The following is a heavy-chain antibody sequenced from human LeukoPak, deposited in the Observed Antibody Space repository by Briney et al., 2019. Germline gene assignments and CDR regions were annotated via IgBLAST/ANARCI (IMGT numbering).Heavy chain of an antibody. CDR3: SRGPFRNVHTEMVASRFDP. V-gene: IGHV1-2*02. CDR1: GYTFTGYY. CDR2: INPDSGGT. Sequence: ASVKVSCKASGYTFTGYYIHWVRLAPGQGLEWMGWINPDSGGTKYLQKFQDRVTMTRDTSISIAYMELNRLRSDDTAVYFWSRGPFRNVHTEMVASRFDPWGQGTLVTVSS. J-gene: IGHJ5*02. D-gene: IGHD5-18*01.